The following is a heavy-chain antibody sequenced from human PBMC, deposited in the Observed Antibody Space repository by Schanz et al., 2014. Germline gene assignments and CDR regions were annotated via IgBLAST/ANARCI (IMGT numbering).Heavy chain of an antibody. Sequence: QVQLVQSGAEVKKPGASVRVSCKVSGYAFTTYGINWVRQAPGQGLEWMGRIIPILGIANYAQKFQGRVTITADRSTSTAYMELSSLRSEDTAVYYCAGAFDSSGYYFDYWGQGTLVTVSS. CDR2: IIPILGIA. J-gene: IGHJ4*02. CDR1: GYAFTTYG. V-gene: IGHV1-69*04. D-gene: IGHD3-22*01. CDR3: AGAFDSSGYYFDY.